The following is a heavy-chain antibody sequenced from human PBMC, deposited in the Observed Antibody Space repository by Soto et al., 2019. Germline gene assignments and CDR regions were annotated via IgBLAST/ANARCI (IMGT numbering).Heavy chain of an antibody. CDR2: IYYSGST. V-gene: IGHV4-39*01. Sequence: SETLSLTCTVSGGSISSSSYYWGWIRQPPGKGLEWIGSIYYSGSTYYNPSLKSRVTISVDTSKNQFSLKLSSVTAADTAVYYCARLGLGRFLEWDVGYYYYGMDVWGQGTTVTVSS. J-gene: IGHJ6*02. D-gene: IGHD3-3*01. CDR3: ARLGLGRFLEWDVGYYYYGMDV. CDR1: GGSISSSSYY.